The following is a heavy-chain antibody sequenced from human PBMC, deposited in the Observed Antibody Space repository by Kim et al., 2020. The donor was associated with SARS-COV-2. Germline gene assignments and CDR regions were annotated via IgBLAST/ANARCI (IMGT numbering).Heavy chain of an antibody. J-gene: IGHJ4*02. CDR3: ARLPSLRFLEWLFDY. CDR2: IYYSGST. Sequence: SETLSLTCTVSGGSISSSSYYWGWIRQPPGKGLEWIGSIYYSGSTYYNPSLKSRVTISVDTSKNQFSLKLSSVTAADTAVYYCARLPSLRFLEWLFDYWGQGTLVTVSS. D-gene: IGHD3-3*01. CDR1: GGSISSSSYY. V-gene: IGHV4-39*01.